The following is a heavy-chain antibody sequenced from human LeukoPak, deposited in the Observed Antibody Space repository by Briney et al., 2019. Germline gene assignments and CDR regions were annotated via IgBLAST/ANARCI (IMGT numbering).Heavy chain of an antibody. CDR3: AKDRASATYEYFQY. Sequence: GGSLRLSCVASGFTFSNYAMSWVRQAPGKGLEWVSVISGNGDTTYSADSVKGRFTISRDNSKNTLYYQLDSLTAEDTAVYYCAKDRASATYEYFQYWGQGTQVTVSS. J-gene: IGHJ1*01. D-gene: IGHD3-10*01. CDR1: GFTFSNYA. V-gene: IGHV3-23*01. CDR2: ISGNGDTT.